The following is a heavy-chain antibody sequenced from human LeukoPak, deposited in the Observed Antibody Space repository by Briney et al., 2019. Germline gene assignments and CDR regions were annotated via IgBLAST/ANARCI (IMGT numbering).Heavy chain of an antibody. CDR1: GFTFSDHG. Sequence: PGTSLRLSCAASGFTFSDHGLHWVRQAPGKGLEWVAIVWPDGNKKLYADSVKGRFTISKDNPRNTVYLQMNSLRVDDTAAYYCVVVVVPAAVWHFDFWGSGTLVTVSS. CDR3: VVVVVPAAVWHFDF. D-gene: IGHD2-2*01. J-gene: IGHJ2*01. V-gene: IGHV3-33*01. CDR2: VWPDGNKK.